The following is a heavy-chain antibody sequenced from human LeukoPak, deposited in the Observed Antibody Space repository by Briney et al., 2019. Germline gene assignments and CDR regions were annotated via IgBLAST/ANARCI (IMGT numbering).Heavy chain of an antibody. CDR2: ISYDGSNK. V-gene: IGHV3-30-3*01. CDR3: ARDDQVWSYYKVHWSHGAFDI. CDR1: GFTFSSYA. J-gene: IGHJ3*02. Sequence: GRSLRLSCAASGFTFSSYAMHWVRQAPGKGLAWVAVISYDGSNKYYADSVKGRFTISRDNSKNTLYLQMNSLRAEDTAVYYCARDDQVWSYYKVHWSHGAFDIWGQGTMVTVSS. D-gene: IGHD1-26*01.